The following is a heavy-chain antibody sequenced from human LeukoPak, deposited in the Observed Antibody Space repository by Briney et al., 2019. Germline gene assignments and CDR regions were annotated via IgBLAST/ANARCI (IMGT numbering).Heavy chain of an antibody. CDR1: GYTFTGYY. D-gene: IGHD6-19*01. V-gene: IGHV1-2*02. CDR2: INPNSGGT. CDR3: ARDRPGIAVAGTLSSHNWFDP. J-gene: IGHJ5*02. Sequence: GASVKVSCKASGYTFTGYYMHWVRQAPGQGLEWMGWINPNSGGTNYAQKFQGRVTMTRDTSISTAYMELSRLRSDDTAVYYCARDRPGIAVAGTLSSHNWFDPWGQGTLVTVSS.